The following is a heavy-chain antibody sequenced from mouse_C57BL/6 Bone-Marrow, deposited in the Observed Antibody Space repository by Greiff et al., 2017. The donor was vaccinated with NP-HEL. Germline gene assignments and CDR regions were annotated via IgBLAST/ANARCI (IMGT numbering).Heavy chain of an antibody. V-gene: IGHV1-81*01. J-gene: IGHJ4*01. CDR3: AGDSIYYYGKNYGMGY. Sequence: QVQLQQSGAELARPGASVKLSCKASGYTFTSYGISWVKQRPGQGLEWIGEIYPRSGDTSYNEKFKGKATLTADKSSSTAYMELRSLTSEDSAVYFGAGDSIYYYGKNYGMGYWGQGTSVTVSS. D-gene: IGHD1-1*01. CDR1: GYTFTSYG. CDR2: IYPRSGDT.